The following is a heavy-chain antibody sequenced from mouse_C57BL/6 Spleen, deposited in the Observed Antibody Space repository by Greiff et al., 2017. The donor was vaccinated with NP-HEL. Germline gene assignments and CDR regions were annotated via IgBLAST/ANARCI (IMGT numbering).Heavy chain of an antibody. V-gene: IGHV1-53*01. D-gene: IGHD2-1*01. CDR2: INPSNGGT. J-gene: IGHJ4*01. CDR3: ARRALYYGNYDYYAMDY. CDR1: GYTFTSYW. Sequence: QVQLQQSGTELVKPGASVKLSCKASGYTFTSYWMHWVKQRPGQGLEWIGNINPSNGGTNYNEKFKSKATLTVDKSSSTAYMQLSSLTSEDSAVYYCARRALYYGNYDYYAMDYWGQGTSVTVSS.